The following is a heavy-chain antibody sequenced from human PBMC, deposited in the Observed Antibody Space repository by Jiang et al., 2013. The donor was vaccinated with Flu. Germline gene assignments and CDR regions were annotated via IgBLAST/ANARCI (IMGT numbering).Heavy chain of an antibody. CDR1: GASISRFY. Sequence: GSGLVKPSETLSLTCTVSGASISRFYWSWIRQPPGKGLEWIGYVYSSGSTNYNPSLASRVTISLDASNKQFSLKLSSVTAADTAVYYCARVSYDDSSGYFESWGQGALVTVSS. V-gene: IGHV4-4*09. J-gene: IGHJ4*02. CDR3: ARVSYDDSSGYFES. CDR2: VYSSGST. D-gene: IGHD3-22*01.